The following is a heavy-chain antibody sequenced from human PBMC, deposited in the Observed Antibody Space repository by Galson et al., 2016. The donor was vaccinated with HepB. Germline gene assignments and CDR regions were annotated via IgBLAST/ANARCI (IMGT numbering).Heavy chain of an antibody. V-gene: IGHV5-51*01. CDR2: IYPGDSDA. Sequence: QSGAEVKRPGESLKISCQGSRDSFTGYWIAWVRQMPGKGLEWMGIIYPGDSDAKYSPSFQGHVTFSADKSTTTAYLQWSSLTVADSAIYYCARVMVRGTHCLDVWGQGTTVTVPS. J-gene: IGHJ6*02. CDR3: ARVMVRGTHCLDV. CDR1: RDSFTGYW. D-gene: IGHD3-10*01.